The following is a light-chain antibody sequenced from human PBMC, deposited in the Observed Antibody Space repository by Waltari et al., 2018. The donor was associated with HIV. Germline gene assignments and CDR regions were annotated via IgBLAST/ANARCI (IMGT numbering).Light chain of an antibody. V-gene: IGKV3-20*01. CDR3: QQYGSSPCT. CDR1: QSVSKNY. CDR2: GAS. J-gene: IGKJ3*01. Sequence: EIVLTQSPGTLSLSPGERANISCRASQSVSKNYLAWFQQKSGQAPRLLIYGASSRATGIADRFSGSGSGTDFTLTISRLEPEDFAVYYCQQYGSSPCTFGPGTKVDVK.